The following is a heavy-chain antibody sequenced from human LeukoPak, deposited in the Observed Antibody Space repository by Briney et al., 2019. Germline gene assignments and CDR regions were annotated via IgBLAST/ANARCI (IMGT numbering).Heavy chain of an antibody. CDR2: ISDSGGGT. CDR3: TKREVRGLGEYFQY. V-gene: IGHV3-23*01. Sequence: RGSLRLSCAASGFTFSSFAMIWVRQAPVKGLEWVATISDSGGGTFYADSVKGRFTISRDNSNNTLYLQMSSLRAEDTAVYYCTKREVRGLGEYFQYWGQGALATVSS. CDR1: GFTFSSFA. D-gene: IGHD3-10*01. J-gene: IGHJ1*01.